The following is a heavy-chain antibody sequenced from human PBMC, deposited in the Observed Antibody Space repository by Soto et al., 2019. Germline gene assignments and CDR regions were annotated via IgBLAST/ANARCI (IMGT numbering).Heavy chain of an antibody. CDR3: AKGINYYDSSGDSWFDP. J-gene: IGHJ5*01. D-gene: IGHD3-22*01. CDR2: MYHVGTT. Sequence: QMQLQESGSGLVKPSQTLSLTCTVSGGSINSGRYSWTWIRQPPGAGLEWIGHMYHVGTTYYNPXLNIRVTVPEXXSXNXXPLKLSYVTAADTAINYCAKGINYYDSSGDSWFDPWGQGTLVTVSS. CDR1: GGSINSGRYS. V-gene: IGHV4-30-2*01.